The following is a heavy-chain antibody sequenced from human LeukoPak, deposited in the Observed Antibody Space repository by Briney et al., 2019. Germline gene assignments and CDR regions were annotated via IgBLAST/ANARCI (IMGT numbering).Heavy chain of an antibody. CDR3: AREPDGIRFDP. D-gene: IGHD1-14*01. CDR2: IYYRGNT. Sequence: KPSETLSLTCTVSGGSISSGSYYWGWIRQPPGKGLEWIGSIYYRGNTYYNPSLKSRVTISVDTSKNQFSLKLSSVTAADTAVYYCAREPDGIRFDPWGQGTLVTVSS. CDR1: GGSISSGSYY. V-gene: IGHV4-39*07. J-gene: IGHJ5*02.